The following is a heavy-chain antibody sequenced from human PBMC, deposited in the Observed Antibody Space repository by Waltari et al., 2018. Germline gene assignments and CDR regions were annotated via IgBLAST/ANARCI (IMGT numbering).Heavy chain of an antibody. Sequence: QVQLVQSGAEVKKPGSSVKVSCKASGGTFSSYAISWVRQAPGQGLEWMGGIIPIFGTANYAQKFQGRVTITADKSTSTAYMELSSLRSEDTAVYYCARDRDIAVAGVYYFDYWGQGTLVTVSS. J-gene: IGHJ4*02. V-gene: IGHV1-69*14. CDR1: GGTFSSYA. CDR2: IIPIFGTA. CDR3: ARDRDIAVAGVYYFDY. D-gene: IGHD6-19*01.